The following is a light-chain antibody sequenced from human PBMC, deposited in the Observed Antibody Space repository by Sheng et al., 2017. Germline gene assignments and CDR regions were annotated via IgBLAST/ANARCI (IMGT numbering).Light chain of an antibody. CDR3: QAWDSSSASHV. CDR2: QDD. CDR1: RMGDKY. J-gene: IGLJ1*01. V-gene: IGLV3-1*01. Sequence: SYELTQTPSVSVSPGQTASITCSGDRMGDKYVCWYQQKPGQSPVLVIYQDDKRPSGIPERFSGSNSGNTATLTISGTQAMDEADYYCQAWDSSSASHVFGTGTKVTVL.